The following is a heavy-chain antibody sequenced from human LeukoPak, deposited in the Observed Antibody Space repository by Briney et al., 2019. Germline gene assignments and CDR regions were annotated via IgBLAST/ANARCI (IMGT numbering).Heavy chain of an antibody. CDR1: GFTVINNY. CDR3: ARAQVAGTVDY. J-gene: IGHJ4*02. CDR2: ISSSSSYI. V-gene: IGHV3-21*01. Sequence: GGSLRLSCAASGFTVINNYMTWVRQAPGKGLEWVSSISSSSSYIYYADSVKGRFTISRDNAKNSLYLQMNSLRAEDTAVYYCARAQVAGTVDYWGQGTLVTVSS. D-gene: IGHD6-19*01.